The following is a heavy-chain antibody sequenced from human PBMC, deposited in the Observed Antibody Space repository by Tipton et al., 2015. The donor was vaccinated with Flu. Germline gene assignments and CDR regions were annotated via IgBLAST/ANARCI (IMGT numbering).Heavy chain of an antibody. Sequence: SLRLFCAASGFTFSSYAMHWVRQAPGKGLEWVAVISYDGSNKYYADSVKGRFTISRDNSKNTLYLQMNSLRAEDTAVYYCARDLVGSGIDYWGQGTLVTVSS. D-gene: IGHD2-8*02. J-gene: IGHJ4*02. CDR1: GFTFSSYA. CDR3: ARDLVGSGIDY. CDR2: ISYDGSNK. V-gene: IGHV3-30*01.